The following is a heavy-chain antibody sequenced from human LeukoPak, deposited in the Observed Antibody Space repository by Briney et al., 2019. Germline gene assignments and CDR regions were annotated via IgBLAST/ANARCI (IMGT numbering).Heavy chain of an antibody. CDR1: GDSISSYY. J-gene: IGHJ4*02. CDR2: IYYSGIT. D-gene: IGHD5-18*01. Sequence: KPSETLSLTCTVSGDSISSYYWSWIRQPPGKGLEWIGYIYYSGITNHNPSLKSRVTISVDTSKNQFSLKLSSVTAADTAVYYCAHRYGFLWGQGTLVTVSS. V-gene: IGHV4-59*01. CDR3: AHRYGFL.